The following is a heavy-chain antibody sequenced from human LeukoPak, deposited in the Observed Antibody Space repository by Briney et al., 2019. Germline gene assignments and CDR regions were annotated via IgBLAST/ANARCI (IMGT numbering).Heavy chain of an antibody. CDR1: GYTFTSHY. Sequence: ASVKVSCKASGYTFTSHYMHWVRQAPGQGLEWMGIINPSGGSTSYAQKFQGRVTMTRDTSTSTVYMELSSLRSEDTVVYYCARDTVWGFDDGNHFDYWGQGTLVTVSS. CDR2: INPSGGST. V-gene: IGHV1-46*01. J-gene: IGHJ4*02. D-gene: IGHD4-23*01. CDR3: ARDTVWGFDDGNHFDY.